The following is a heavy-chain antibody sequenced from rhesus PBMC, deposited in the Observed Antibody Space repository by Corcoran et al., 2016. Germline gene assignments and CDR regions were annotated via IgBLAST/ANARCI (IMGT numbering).Heavy chain of an antibody. CDR1: GGSISSNY. CDR2: MSGSGGST. V-gene: IGHV4-173*01. D-gene: IGHD6-25*01. CDR3: ARDGGYSGSWNVPDY. J-gene: IGHJ4*01. Sequence: QLQLQESGPGLVKPSETLSLTCAVSGGSISSNYWTWIRQPPGKGLEWIGRMSGSGGSTDSHPSLKSRVTISTATSKTQFSLKLSSVTAADTAVYYCARDGGYSGSWNVPDYWGQGVLVTVSS.